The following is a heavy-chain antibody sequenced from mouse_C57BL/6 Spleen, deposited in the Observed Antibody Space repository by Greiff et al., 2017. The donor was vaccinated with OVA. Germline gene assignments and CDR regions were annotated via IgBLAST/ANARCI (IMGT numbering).Heavy chain of an antibody. Sequence: QVQLQQSGAELVRPGTSVKVSCKASGYAFTNYLIEWVKQRPGQGLEWIGVINPGSGGTNYNEKFKGKATLTADKSSSTAYMQLSSLTSEDSAVYFCARGGLNWYFDVWGTGTTVTVSS. CDR3: ARGGLNWYFDV. CDR2: INPGSGGT. J-gene: IGHJ1*03. V-gene: IGHV1-54*01. D-gene: IGHD2-2*01. CDR1: GYAFTNYL.